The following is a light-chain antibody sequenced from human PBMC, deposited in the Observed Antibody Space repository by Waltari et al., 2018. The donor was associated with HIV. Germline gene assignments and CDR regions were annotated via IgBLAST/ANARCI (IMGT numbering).Light chain of an antibody. V-gene: IGLV1-40*01. CDR3: QSYDSSLSGYV. CDR1: SSNIGAGYD. Sequence: QSVLTQPPSVSGAPGQRVTISCTGSSSNIGAGYDVHWYQQLPGTAPKLLIYGHIMRPSGVPDRCSGSKSGTSASLAITGLQAEDDADYYCQSYDSSLSGYVFGTGTKVTVL. CDR2: GHI. J-gene: IGLJ1*01.